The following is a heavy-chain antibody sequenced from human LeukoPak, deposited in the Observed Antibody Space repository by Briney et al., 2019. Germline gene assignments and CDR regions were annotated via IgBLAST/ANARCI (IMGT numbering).Heavy chain of an antibody. CDR1: DVSIRTNSYY. V-gene: IGHV4-39*02. J-gene: IGHJ4*02. Sequence: SETLTLACSVSDVSIRTNSYYWAWIRQPPGKGLEWVGSLHFSGTPYYSPSLSSRVTVSRDTSKNHFSLNLKSVTATDTGVYFCTRGGDAHKLGNFWGPGILVTVSS. CDR2: LHFSGTP. D-gene: IGHD2-2*01. CDR3: TRGGDAHKLGNF.